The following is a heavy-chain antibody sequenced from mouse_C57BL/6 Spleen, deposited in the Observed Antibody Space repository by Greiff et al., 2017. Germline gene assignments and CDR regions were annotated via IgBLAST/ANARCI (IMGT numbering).Heavy chain of an antibody. J-gene: IGHJ2*01. CDR3: ARDYGSRGRDCDY. Sequence: QVQLQQPGAELVKPGASVKLSCKASGYTFTSYWMHWVKQRPGQGLEWIGLIHPNSGSTNYNEKFKSKATLTVDKSSSTAYMQLSSLTSEDSAVYYCARDYGSRGRDCDYWGQGTTLTVSS. V-gene: IGHV1-64*01. CDR2: IHPNSGST. CDR1: GYTFTSYW. D-gene: IGHD1-1*01.